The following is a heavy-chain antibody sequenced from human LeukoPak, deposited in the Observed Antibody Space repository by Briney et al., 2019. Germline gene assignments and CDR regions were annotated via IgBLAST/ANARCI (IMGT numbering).Heavy chain of an antibody. D-gene: IGHD3-10*01. V-gene: IGHV4-31*03. CDR3: ARDLYYGSGAFDI. CDR2: IYYSGST. J-gene: IGHJ3*02. Sequence: SETLSLTCTVSGDSISSGGYYWSWIRQHPGKGLEWIGYIYYSGSTYYNPSLKSRVTISVDTSKNQFSLKLSSVTAADTAVYYCARDLYYGSGAFDIWGQGTMVTVSS. CDR1: GDSISSGGYY.